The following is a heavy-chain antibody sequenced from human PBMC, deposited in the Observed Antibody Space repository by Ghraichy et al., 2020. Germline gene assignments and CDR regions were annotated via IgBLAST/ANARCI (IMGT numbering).Heavy chain of an antibody. V-gene: IGHV3-23*01. J-gene: IGHJ4*02. CDR2: ISGSGGST. D-gene: IGHD6-6*01. Sequence: GGSLRLSCAASGFTFSSYAMSWVRQAPGKGLEWVSAISGSGGSTYYADSVKGRFTISRDNSKNTLYLQMNSLRAEDTAVYYCAKDGPPIGIAARPVDYWGQGTLVTVSS. CDR1: GFTFSSYA. CDR3: AKDGPPIGIAARPVDY.